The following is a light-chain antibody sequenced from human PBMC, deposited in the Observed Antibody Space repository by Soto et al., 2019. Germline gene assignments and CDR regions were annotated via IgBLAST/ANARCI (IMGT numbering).Light chain of an antibody. Sequence: DIVMTQSPDSLAVSLGERATINCKSSQSVLHSPTNNNYLAWYQKKPGQPPKLLIYWASTRESGVPDRFSGSGSGTDFTLTTNSLPAEDAAVYYCHQYYSIPRTFGQGTKVEIK. CDR2: WAS. CDR1: QSVLHSPTNNNY. CDR3: HQYYSIPRT. V-gene: IGKV4-1*01. J-gene: IGKJ1*01.